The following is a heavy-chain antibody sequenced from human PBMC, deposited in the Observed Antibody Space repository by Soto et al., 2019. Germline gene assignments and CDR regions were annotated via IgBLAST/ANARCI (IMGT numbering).Heavy chain of an antibody. CDR1: GFTVSSNY. CDR2: IYSGGST. CDR3: ARDLPGYCSGGSCGGFDY. Sequence: GGYLRLSCAASGFTVSSNYMSWVRQAPGKGLEWVSVIYSGGSTYYADSVKGRFTISRDNAKNSLYLQMNSLRAEDTAVYYCARDLPGYCSGGSCGGFDYWGQGTLVTVSS. V-gene: IGHV3-66*01. D-gene: IGHD2-15*01. J-gene: IGHJ4*02.